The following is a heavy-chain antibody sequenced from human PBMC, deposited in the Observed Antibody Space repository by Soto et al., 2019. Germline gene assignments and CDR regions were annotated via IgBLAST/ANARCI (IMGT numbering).Heavy chain of an antibody. CDR3: ANDLRPDGVWDFDY. CDR1: GFTFSSYT. D-gene: IGHD4-17*01. V-gene: IGHV3-23*01. CDR2: INSGGRT. J-gene: IGHJ4*02. Sequence: EVQLLESGGDLVQPGGSLRLSCAASGFTFSSYTMTWVRQAPGKGLEWVSGINSGGRTYYSDSVKGRFTISRDDSKNTLYLQILSLRAEDTAVYYCANDLRPDGVWDFDYWGQGTLVTVSS.